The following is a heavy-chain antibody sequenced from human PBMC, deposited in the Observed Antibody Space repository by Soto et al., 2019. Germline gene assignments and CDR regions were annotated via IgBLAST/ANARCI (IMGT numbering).Heavy chain of an antibody. CDR2: IYYSGST. CDR1: GGSISSYY. D-gene: IGHD2-21*02. CDR3: ARDCGGDCDSPWYFDL. Sequence: PSKTLSLTCTVSGGSISSYYWSWIRQPPGKGLEWIGYIYYSGSTNYNPSLKSRVTISVDTSKNQFSLKPSSVTAADTAVYYCARDCGGDCDSPWYFDLWGRGTRATV. J-gene: IGHJ2*01. V-gene: IGHV4-59*01.